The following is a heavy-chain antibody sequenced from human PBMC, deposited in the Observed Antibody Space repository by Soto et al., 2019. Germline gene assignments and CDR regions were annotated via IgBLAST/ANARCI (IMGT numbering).Heavy chain of an antibody. Sequence: EVPLVESGGGLVKPGGSLRLSCAASGFTFSSYSMNWVRQAPGKGLDWVSSISSSSSYIYYADSVKGRFTISRENAXXPLYLQMNSLRAEDTAVYYCARDQPGYSYCYGLGYWGQGPLVTVSS. V-gene: IGHV3-21*01. D-gene: IGHD5-18*01. CDR1: GFTFSSYS. J-gene: IGHJ4*02. CDR2: ISSSSSYI. CDR3: ARDQPGYSYCYGLGY.